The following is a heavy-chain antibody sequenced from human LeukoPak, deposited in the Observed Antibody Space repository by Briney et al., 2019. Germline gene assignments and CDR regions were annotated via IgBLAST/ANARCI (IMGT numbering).Heavy chain of an antibody. V-gene: IGHV3-33*08. CDR2: VWYDGRNR. CDR3: ARLWGGNGYSGGSLNL. D-gene: IGHD3-16*01. Sequence: GGSLRLSCAASGFTFSRHGIHWVRQAPGKGLEWVAVVWYDGRNRDYADSVKGRFTISKDNSNNMVFLQMDRLRAEDTAVYYCARLWGGNGYSGGSLNLWGQGTLVTVSS. CDR1: GFTFSRHG. J-gene: IGHJ5*02.